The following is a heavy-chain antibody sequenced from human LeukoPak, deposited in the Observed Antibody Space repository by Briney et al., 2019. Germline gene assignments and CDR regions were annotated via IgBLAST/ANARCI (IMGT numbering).Heavy chain of an antibody. D-gene: IGHD2-2*01. V-gene: IGHV1-8*02. CDR3: ARVSRLRRHIVVVPAAMQDSDYDSSGQPLAY. Sequence: GASVKVSCKASGYTFTSYGISWVRQATGQGLEWVGWMNPNSGNTGYAQKFQGRVTMPRNTSISTAYMELSSLRSEDTAVYYCARVSRLRRHIVVVPAAMQDSDYDSSGQPLAYWGQGTLVTVSS. J-gene: IGHJ4*02. CDR2: MNPNSGNT. CDR1: GYTFTSYG.